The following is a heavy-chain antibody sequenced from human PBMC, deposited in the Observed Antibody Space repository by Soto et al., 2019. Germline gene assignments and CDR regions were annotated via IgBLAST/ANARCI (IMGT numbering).Heavy chain of an antibody. J-gene: IGHJ6*02. CDR1: GYSFTSYW. CDR3: ARFSSSSGVYYYYGMDV. CDR2: IYPGDSDT. V-gene: IGHV5-51*01. Sequence: ESLRISCKGSGYSFTSYWIGLVRQMPGKGLEWMGIIYPGDSDTRYSPSSQGQVTISADKSISTAYLQWSSLKASDTAMYYCARFSSSSGVYYYYGMDVWGQGTTVTVSS. D-gene: IGHD6-6*01.